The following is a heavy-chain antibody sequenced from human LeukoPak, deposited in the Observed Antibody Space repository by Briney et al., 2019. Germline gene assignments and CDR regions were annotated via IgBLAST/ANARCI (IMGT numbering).Heavy chain of an antibody. CDR2: INHSRST. J-gene: IGHJ4*02. V-gene: IGHV4-34*01. CDR3: ARDAIAVAGNGGPFFDY. CDR1: GGSFSGYY. Sequence: PSETLSLTCAVYGGSFSGYYWSWIRQPPGKGLEWIGEINHSRSTNYNPSLKSRVTISVDTSKNQFSLKLSSVTAADTAVYYCARDAIAVAGNGGPFFDYWGQGTLVTVSS. D-gene: IGHD6-19*01.